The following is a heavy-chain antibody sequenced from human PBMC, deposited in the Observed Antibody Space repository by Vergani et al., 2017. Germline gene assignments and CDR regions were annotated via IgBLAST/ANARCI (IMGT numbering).Heavy chain of an antibody. CDR1: GGTFSSYA. D-gene: IGHD2-2*01. J-gene: IGHJ6*03. V-gene: IGHV1-69*01. CDR2: IIPIFGTA. Sequence: QVQLVQSGAEVKKPGSSVKVSCKASGGTFSSYAISWVRQAPGQGLEWMGGIIPIFGTANYAQKFQGRVTITADESTRTAYMELSSLRSEDTAVYYCAAGYCSSTSCREYYYYYYMDVWGKGTTVTVSS. CDR3: AAGYCSSTSCREYYYYYYMDV.